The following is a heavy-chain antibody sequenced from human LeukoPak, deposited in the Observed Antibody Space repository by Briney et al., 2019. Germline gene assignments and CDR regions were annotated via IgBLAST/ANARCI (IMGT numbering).Heavy chain of an antibody. CDR2: ISSSGSTI. J-gene: IGHJ6*04. Sequence: GGSLRLSCAASGFTFSTYEMNWVRQAPGKGLEWVSYISSSGSTIYYADSVKGRFTISRDDAKNSLYLQMNSLRAEDTAVYYCAELGITMIGGVWGKGTTVTISS. CDR1: GFTFSTYE. D-gene: IGHD3-10*02. V-gene: IGHV3-48*03. CDR3: AELGITMIGGV.